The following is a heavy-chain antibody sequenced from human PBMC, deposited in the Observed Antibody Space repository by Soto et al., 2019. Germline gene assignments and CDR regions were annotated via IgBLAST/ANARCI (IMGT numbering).Heavy chain of an antibody. D-gene: IGHD5-12*01. CDR2: IKQDGSER. Sequence: GGSLRLSCAVSGFSFGTYWMSWVRQAPGRGLEWLASIKQDGSERYYLDSVKGRFTISRDNAKDSLSLQMNSLRGEDTALYYCVKEKSVMHSGYDAFDIWGQGTMVTVSS. J-gene: IGHJ3*02. CDR1: GFSFGTYW. V-gene: IGHV3-7*01. CDR3: VKEKSVMHSGYDAFDI.